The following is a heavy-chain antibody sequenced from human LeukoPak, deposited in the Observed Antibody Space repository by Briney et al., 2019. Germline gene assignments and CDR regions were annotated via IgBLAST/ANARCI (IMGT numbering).Heavy chain of an antibody. CDR2: IIPIFGTA. D-gene: IGHD3-3*01. J-gene: IGHJ2*01. Sequence: SVKASCKASGGTFSSYAISWVRQAPGQGLEWMGRIIPIFGTANYAQKFQGRVTITTDESTSTAYMELSSLRSEDTAVYYCARATSPTYYDFWSGYYSYWYFDLWGRGTLVTVSS. CDR1: GGTFSSYA. CDR3: ARATSPTYYDFWSGYYSYWYFDL. V-gene: IGHV1-69*05.